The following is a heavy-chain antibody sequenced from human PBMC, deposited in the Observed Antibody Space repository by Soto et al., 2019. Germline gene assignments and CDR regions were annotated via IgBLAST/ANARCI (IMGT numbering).Heavy chain of an antibody. CDR2: ISAYNGNT. D-gene: IGHD3-10*01. V-gene: IGHV1-18*01. CDR1: GYTFTSYG. J-gene: IGHJ3*02. CDR3: ARVRAWFGELDAFDI. Sequence: ASVKVSCKASGYTFTSYGISWVRQAPGQGLEWMGWISAYNGNTNYAQKLQGRVTMTTDTSTSTAYMEPRSLRSDDTAVYYCARVRAWFGELDAFDIWGQGTIVTVS.